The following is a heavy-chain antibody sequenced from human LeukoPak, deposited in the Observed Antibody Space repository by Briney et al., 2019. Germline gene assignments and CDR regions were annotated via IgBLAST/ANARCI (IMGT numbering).Heavy chain of an antibody. V-gene: IGHV3-23*01. CDR2: ISGSADNT. CDR1: GFTLSSYA. CDR3: AKQGFGC. Sequence: GGSLRLSCTASGFTLSSYAMSWIRQAPGEGLEWVSTISGSADNTNYAEAVKGRFTISRDNSKNTMYLQMNSLRAEDTAVYYCAKQGFGCWGQGTLVTVSS. J-gene: IGHJ4*02.